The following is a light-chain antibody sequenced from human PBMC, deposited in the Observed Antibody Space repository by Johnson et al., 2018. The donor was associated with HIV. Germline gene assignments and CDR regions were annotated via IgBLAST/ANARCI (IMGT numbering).Light chain of an antibody. CDR2: ENN. CDR1: SSNIGNNY. Sequence: QLVLTQPPSVSAAPGQKVTISCSGSSSNIGNNYVSWYRHFPGTAPKLLIYENNKRPSGIPDRFSGSKSGTSATLGITGLQTGDEADYYCGTWDSSLSTSVFRTGTKVTVL. J-gene: IGLJ1*01. V-gene: IGLV1-51*02. CDR3: GTWDSSLSTSV.